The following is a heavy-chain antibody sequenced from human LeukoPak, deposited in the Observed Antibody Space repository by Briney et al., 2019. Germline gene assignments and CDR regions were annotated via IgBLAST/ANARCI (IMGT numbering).Heavy chain of an antibody. V-gene: IGHV3-23*01. CDR3: AKETSITGAGDF. Sequence: GGSLRLSCVASGFTFSNYAMSWVRQAPGKGLQYVSPISASGLSTYYTDSVRGRFTNSRDNSKNTLYLQMHSLRAEDTAVYYCAKETSITGAGDFWGQGALVTVSS. CDR1: GFTFSNYA. CDR2: ISASGLST. J-gene: IGHJ4*02. D-gene: IGHD1-20*01.